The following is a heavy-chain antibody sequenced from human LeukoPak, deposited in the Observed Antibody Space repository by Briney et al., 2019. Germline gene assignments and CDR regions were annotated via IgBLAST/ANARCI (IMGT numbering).Heavy chain of an antibody. J-gene: IGHJ4*02. Sequence: PGGSLRLSCAASGFTFSSYSMNWVRQAPGKGLEWVSSISSSSSYIYYADSVKSRFTISRDNAKNSLYLQMNSLRAEDTAVYYCARDIRGPYVWRSYRPFDYWGQGTLVTVSS. CDR2: ISSSSSYI. CDR1: GFTFSSYS. CDR3: ARDIRGPYVWRSYRPFDY. V-gene: IGHV3-21*01. D-gene: IGHD3-16*02.